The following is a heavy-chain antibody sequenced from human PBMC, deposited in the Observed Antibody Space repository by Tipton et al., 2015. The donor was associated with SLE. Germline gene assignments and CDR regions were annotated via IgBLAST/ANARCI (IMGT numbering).Heavy chain of an antibody. D-gene: IGHD3-10*01. CDR2: IYTSGST. Sequence: TLSLTCTVSGGSISSGSYYWSWIRQPAGKGLEWIGRIYTSGSTNYNPSLKSRVTISVDTSKNQFSLKLSSVTAADTAVYYCAGAAPGVQGVNDAFDIWCQGTMVTVSS. V-gene: IGHV4-61*02. J-gene: IGHJ3*02. CDR3: AGAAPGVQGVNDAFDI. CDR1: GGSISSGSYY.